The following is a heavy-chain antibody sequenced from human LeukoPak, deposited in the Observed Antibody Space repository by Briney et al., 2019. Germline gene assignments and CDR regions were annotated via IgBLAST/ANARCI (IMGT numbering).Heavy chain of an antibody. CDR3: ARYNWNYKAFDY. D-gene: IGHD1-7*01. V-gene: IGHV6-1*01. CDR2: TYYKSKWYN. Sequence: SQTLSLTCAISGDSVSSNSAAWNWTRQSPSRGLEWLGRTYYKSKWYNDYAVSVKSRITINPDTSKNQFSLQLNSVTPEDTAMYYCARYNWNYKAFDYWGQGTLVTVSS. CDR1: GDSVSSNSAA. J-gene: IGHJ4*02.